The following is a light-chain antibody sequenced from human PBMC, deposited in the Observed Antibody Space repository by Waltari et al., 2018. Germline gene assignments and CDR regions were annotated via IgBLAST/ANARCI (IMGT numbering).Light chain of an antibody. J-gene: IGLJ2*01. Sequence: QSALTQPASVSGSPGPSITISCTGTSSAVGGYNYVSWYQQHPGKAPKLMIYEVSNRPSGVSHRFSGSKSGNTASLTISGLQAEDEADYYCSSYTSSSTLEVFGGGTKLTVL. V-gene: IGLV2-14*01. CDR3: SSYTSSSTLEV. CDR1: SSAVGGYNY. CDR2: EVS.